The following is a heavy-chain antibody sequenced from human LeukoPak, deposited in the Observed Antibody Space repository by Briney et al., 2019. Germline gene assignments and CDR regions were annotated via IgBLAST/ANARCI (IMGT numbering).Heavy chain of an antibody. CDR2: LNPDSGYT. D-gene: IGHD4-23*01. J-gene: IGHJ6*02. Sequence: ASVKASCKASGCTFTSHDINWVRQATGQGLEWMGRLNPDSGYTGSAQKFQGRVTMTRDTSISTAYMELSSLRSEDTAVYYCARADGGNSPGYYYGLDVWGQGTTVTVSS. V-gene: IGHV1-8*01. CDR1: GCTFTSHD. CDR3: ARADGGNSPGYYYGLDV.